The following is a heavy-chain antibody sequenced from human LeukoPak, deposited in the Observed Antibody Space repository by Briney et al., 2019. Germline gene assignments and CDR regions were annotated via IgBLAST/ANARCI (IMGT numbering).Heavy chain of an antibody. Sequence: GASVKVSCKASGYNFITYGFSWVRQAPGQGLEWMGWINPYHGKTKYAQKFQGRVTMTTDTSTNTAHMELRSLTSDDTAVYFCARDRIAAAVLDYWGQGTLVTVFS. D-gene: IGHD6-13*01. CDR3: ARDRIAAAVLDY. J-gene: IGHJ4*02. CDR2: INPYHGKT. CDR1: GYNFITYG. V-gene: IGHV1-18*01.